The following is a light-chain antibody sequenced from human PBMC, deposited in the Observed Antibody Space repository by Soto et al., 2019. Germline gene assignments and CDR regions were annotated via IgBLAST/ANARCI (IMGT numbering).Light chain of an antibody. V-gene: IGKV3-15*01. CDR1: QSVSIS. CDR2: DTS. J-gene: IGKJ1*01. Sequence: SGVPKSPATLSVSPGERVTLSCRASQSVSISLAWYQQSPCQAPRLLIYDTSTRAAGIAARFSGSGSGTEFTLTISSLQSEDCAVYYCQQYVRWPPGTFGQGTRWIS. CDR3: QQYVRWPPGT.